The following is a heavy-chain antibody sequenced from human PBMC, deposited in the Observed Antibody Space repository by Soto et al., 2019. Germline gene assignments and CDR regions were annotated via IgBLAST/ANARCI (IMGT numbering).Heavy chain of an antibody. CDR3: AKVPTY. CDR2: ISGTGGDT. Sequence: EVQLLESGGGLVQPGGSLSLSCAASGFTFSNSAMNWVRQAPGKGLEWVSGISGTGGDTYYADSVKGRFTISRDNSKNTLYLQLNSLRAEDPAVYYCAKVPTYWGHGTLVTVSS. CDR1: GFTFSNSA. V-gene: IGHV3-23*01. J-gene: IGHJ4*01.